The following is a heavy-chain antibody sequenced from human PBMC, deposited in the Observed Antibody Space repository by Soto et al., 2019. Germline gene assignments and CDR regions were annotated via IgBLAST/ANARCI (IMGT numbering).Heavy chain of an antibody. CDR3: AKDSAAGRIAGDAFDI. CDR2: IRGSGGST. V-gene: IGHV3-23*01. Sequence: LRLSCAASGFTFSSYAMSWVRQAPGKGLEWVSLIRGSGGSTYYADSVKGRFTISRDNSKNTLYLQINSLRADDTAMYFCAKDSAAGRIAGDAFDIWGRGTMVTVSS. D-gene: IGHD6-13*01. J-gene: IGHJ3*02. CDR1: GFTFSSYA.